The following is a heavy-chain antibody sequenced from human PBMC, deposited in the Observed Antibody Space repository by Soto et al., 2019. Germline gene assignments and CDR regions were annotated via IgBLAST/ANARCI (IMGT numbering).Heavy chain of an antibody. D-gene: IGHD1-1*01. CDR3: ARRYDPYYFHY. Sequence: QITLKESGPTLVKPTQTLTLTCTFSGFSLTTNTVAVGWIRQPPGKALEWLAIVYGSDDKFYSPSLKSRLTITKDTSTNRVVLTMTYMEPVDTATYYCARRYDPYYFHYWGQGTLVTVSS. V-gene: IGHV2-5*01. CDR2: VYGSDDK. J-gene: IGHJ4*02. CDR1: GFSLTTNTVA.